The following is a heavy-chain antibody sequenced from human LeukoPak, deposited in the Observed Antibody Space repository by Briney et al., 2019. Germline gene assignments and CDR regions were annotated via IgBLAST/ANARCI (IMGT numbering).Heavy chain of an antibody. CDR1: GFTFRSYA. CDR2: ISGSGTNT. D-gene: IGHD4/OR15-4a*01. Sequence: PGGSLRLSCAASGFTFRSYAMSWVRQAPGKGLEWVSIISGSGTNTYYADSVKGRFTISRDNSQNTLYLQMNSLRAEDTAVYYCARRAGAYSHPYDYWGQGTLVTVSS. CDR3: ARRAGAYSHPYDY. V-gene: IGHV3-23*01. J-gene: IGHJ4*02.